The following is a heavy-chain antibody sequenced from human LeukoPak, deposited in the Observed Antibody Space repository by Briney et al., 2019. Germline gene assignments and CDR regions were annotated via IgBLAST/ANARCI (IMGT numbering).Heavy chain of an antibody. CDR1: EFTFSNYW. Sequence: GGSLRLSCAASEFTFSNYWMSWVRQAPGKGLEWVANVKQDGSEKCHVDSVKGRFTISRDNAKNSLYLQMNNLRAEDTAVYYCARSRDFYFDYWGQGTLVTVSS. CDR2: VKQDGSEK. J-gene: IGHJ4*02. D-gene: IGHD2-21*02. CDR3: ARSRDFYFDY. V-gene: IGHV3-7*01.